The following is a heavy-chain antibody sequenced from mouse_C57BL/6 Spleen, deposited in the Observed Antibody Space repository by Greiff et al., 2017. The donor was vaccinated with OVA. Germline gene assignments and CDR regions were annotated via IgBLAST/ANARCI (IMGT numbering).Heavy chain of an antibody. CDR3: AINYDYDDFDV. CDR2: IYPGDGDT. V-gene: IGHV1-82*01. J-gene: IGHJ1*03. Sequence: VKLQESGPELVKPGASVKISCKASGYAFSSSWMNWVKQRPGKGLEWIGRIYPGDGDTNYNGKFKGKATLTADKSSSTAYMQLSSLTSEDSAVYFCAINYDYDDFDVWGTGTTVTVSS. D-gene: IGHD2-4*01. CDR1: GYAFSSSW.